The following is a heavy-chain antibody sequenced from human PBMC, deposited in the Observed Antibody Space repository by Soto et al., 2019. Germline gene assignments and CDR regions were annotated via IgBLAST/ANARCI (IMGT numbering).Heavy chain of an antibody. D-gene: IGHD2-15*01. CDR3: ARALGSYYYYGMDV. CDR1: GDSVSSNNAA. J-gene: IGHJ6*02. V-gene: IGHV6-1*01. CDR2: TYYRSKWYN. Sequence: SQTLSLTCDISGDSVSSNNAAWNWIRQSPSRGLEWLGRTYYRSKWYNDYAVSVKSRIIINPDTSKHQFSLQLNSVTPEDTAVYYCARALGSYYYYGMDVWGQGTTVTVSS.